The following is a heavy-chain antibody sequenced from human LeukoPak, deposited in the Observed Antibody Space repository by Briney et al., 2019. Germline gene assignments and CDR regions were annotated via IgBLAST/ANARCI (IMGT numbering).Heavy chain of an antibody. CDR2: ISGSGGST. V-gene: IGHV3-23*01. D-gene: IGHD3-3*01. CDR1: GFTFSSNA. J-gene: IGHJ4*02. Sequence: SGGSLRLSCAASGFTFSSNAMSWVRQAPGKGLEWVSAISGSGGSTYYADSVKGRFTLSRDNAKNTLYLQMNSLRAEDTAVYYCALGNKPLSYHFFDYWGQGALVTVSS. CDR3: ALGNKPLSYHFFDY.